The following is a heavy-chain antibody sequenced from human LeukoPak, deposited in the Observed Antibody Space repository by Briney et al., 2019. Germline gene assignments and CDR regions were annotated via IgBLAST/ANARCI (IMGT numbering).Heavy chain of an antibody. J-gene: IGHJ3*02. Sequence: ASVKVSCKASGYTFMSYDINWVRQATGQGLEWMGWMNPNSGNKGHAQKFQGRVTITRNTSISTAYMELSSLRSEDTAVYYCARGSPDYSIELQGAFDIWGQGTMVTVSS. D-gene: IGHD4-11*01. CDR1: GYTFMSYD. CDR2: MNPNSGNK. CDR3: ARGSPDYSIELQGAFDI. V-gene: IGHV1-8*03.